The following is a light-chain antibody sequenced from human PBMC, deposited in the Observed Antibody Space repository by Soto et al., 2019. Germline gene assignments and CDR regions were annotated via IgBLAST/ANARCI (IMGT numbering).Light chain of an antibody. CDR2: SAS. CDR3: QQYNTWLLFT. Sequence: EIVMTQSPATLSVSPGERATLSCRASQSISRNLAWYQQKPGQAPRLLIFSASTRATGIPARFSGSGSGTEFTLTISSLQSEDSAVYYCQQYNTWLLFTFGPGTKVDIK. CDR1: QSISRN. V-gene: IGKV3-15*01. J-gene: IGKJ3*01.